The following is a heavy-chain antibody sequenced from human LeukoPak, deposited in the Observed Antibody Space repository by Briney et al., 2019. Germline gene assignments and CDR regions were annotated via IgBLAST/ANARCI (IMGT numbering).Heavy chain of an antibody. Sequence: PGGSLRLSCVASGFIFSSSWMSWVRQAPGKGLEWVGFIRSKAYGGTTEYAASVKGRFTISRDDSKSIAYLQMNSLKTEDTAVYYCTRDVEDLDYYYMDVWGKGTTVTVSS. J-gene: IGHJ6*03. D-gene: IGHD2-15*01. CDR1: GFIFSSSW. CDR3: TRDVEDLDYYYMDV. CDR2: IRSKAYGGTT. V-gene: IGHV3-49*04.